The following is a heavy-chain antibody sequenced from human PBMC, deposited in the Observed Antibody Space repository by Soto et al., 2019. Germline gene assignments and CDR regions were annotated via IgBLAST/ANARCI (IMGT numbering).Heavy chain of an antibody. CDR2: IRNTPYGWTT. J-gene: IGHJ5*02. Sequence: SLRLSCNCSGFRFSEHAMTWVRQAPGKGLEWVGFIRNTPYGWTTDYAASVRGRFTISRDDSGSIAYLQMNSLKTEDSGVYYCSRGSFGYYGPWGPGTMVTFSS. V-gene: IGHV3-49*04. D-gene: IGHD2-2*03. CDR1: GFRFSEHA. CDR3: SRGSFGYYGP.